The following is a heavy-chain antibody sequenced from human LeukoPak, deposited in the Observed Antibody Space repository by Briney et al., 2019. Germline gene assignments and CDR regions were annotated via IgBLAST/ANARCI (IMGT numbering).Heavy chain of an antibody. CDR1: GFTFSSSW. V-gene: IGHV3-48*04. J-gene: IGHJ5*02. CDR3: ARGGVVVPA. CDR2: ISSSGNTI. D-gene: IGHD2-2*01. Sequence: GGSLRLSCAASGFTFSSSWMNWVRQAPGKGLEWVSYISSSGNTIYYADSVKGRSTISRDNAKNSLYLQMNSLRAEDTAVYFCARGGVVVPAWGQGTLVTVSS.